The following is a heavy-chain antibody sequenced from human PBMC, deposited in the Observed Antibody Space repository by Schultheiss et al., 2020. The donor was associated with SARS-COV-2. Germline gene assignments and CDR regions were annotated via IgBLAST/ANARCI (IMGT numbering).Heavy chain of an antibody. D-gene: IGHD2-15*01. CDR1: GFTFSSYA. J-gene: IGHJ4*02. V-gene: IGHV3-64*01. Sequence: GGSLRLSCAASGFTFSSYAMHWVRQAPGKGLEYVSAISSNGGSTYYANSVKGRFTISRDNSKNTLYLQMNSLRAEDTAVYYCASRGYCSGGSCPNWGQGTLVTVSS. CDR3: ASRGYCSGGSCPN. CDR2: ISSNGGST.